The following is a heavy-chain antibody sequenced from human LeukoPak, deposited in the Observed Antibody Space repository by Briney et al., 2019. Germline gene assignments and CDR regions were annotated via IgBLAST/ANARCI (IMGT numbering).Heavy chain of an antibody. CDR2: ISSDGSNK. Sequence: GRSLRLSRAASGFTLSNYPMHWVRQAPGKGLEWVAVISSDGSNKYFADSVKGRFTMSRDNSKNTLYLQMNSLRAEDTAVYYCARDLTSGGLFDYWGQAT. CDR1: GFTLSNYP. V-gene: IGHV3-30-3*01. J-gene: IGHJ4*02. CDR3: ARDLTSGGLFDY. D-gene: IGHD4-23*01.